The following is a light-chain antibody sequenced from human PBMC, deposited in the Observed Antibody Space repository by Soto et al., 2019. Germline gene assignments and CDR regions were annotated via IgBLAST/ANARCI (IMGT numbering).Light chain of an antibody. Sequence: DIQMTQSPSSLSASVGHRVTLTCRASQSIRSYLNWYQQKPGKAPKLLIYAASSLQTGVPSRFSGSGSGTDFTLTISSLQPDDFATYYCQQSYSSPLPFGQGTKLEIK. CDR2: AAS. CDR1: QSIRSY. J-gene: IGKJ2*01. CDR3: QQSYSSPLP. V-gene: IGKV1-39*01.